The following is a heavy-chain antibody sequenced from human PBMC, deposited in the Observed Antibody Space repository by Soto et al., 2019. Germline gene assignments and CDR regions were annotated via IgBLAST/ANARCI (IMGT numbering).Heavy chain of an antibody. CDR1: GGSISSSNW. V-gene: IGHV4-4*02. CDR3: ARRERGYSYGYRAIFYFDY. J-gene: IGHJ4*02. CDR2: IYHSGST. Sequence: SETLSLTCAVSGGSISSSNWWSWVRQPPGKGLEWIGEIYHSGSTNYNPSLKSRVTISVDKSKNQFSLKLSSVTAADTAVYYCARRERGYSYGYRAIFYFDYWGQGTLVTVSS. D-gene: IGHD5-18*01.